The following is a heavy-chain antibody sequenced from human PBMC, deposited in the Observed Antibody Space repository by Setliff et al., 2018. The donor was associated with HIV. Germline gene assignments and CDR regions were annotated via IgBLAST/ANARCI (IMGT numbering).Heavy chain of an antibody. Sequence: SETLSLTCTVSGGSISSNNYDWGWIRQPPGKGLEWIGSIYYSGSTFYNPSLKSRLTIPVDTSKNQFSLKLTSVTAAATAVYYCARHWRGSGWSNWFDPWGQGTLVTVSS. J-gene: IGHJ5*02. CDR2: IYYSGST. CDR3: ARHWRGSGWSNWFDP. D-gene: IGHD6-19*01. CDR1: GGSISSNNYD. V-gene: IGHV4-39*01.